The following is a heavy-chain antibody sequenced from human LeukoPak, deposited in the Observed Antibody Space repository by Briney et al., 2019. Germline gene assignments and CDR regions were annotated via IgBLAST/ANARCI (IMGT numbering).Heavy chain of an antibody. CDR2: IRYDGSNK. D-gene: IGHD2-2*01. J-gene: IGHJ4*02. V-gene: IGHV3-30*02. Sequence: GGSLRLSCAASGFTFSSYGMHWVRQAPGKGLEWVAFIRYDGSNKYYADSVKGRFTISRDNSKNALYLQMNSLRAEDTAAYYCEAGCSSTSCLFDYWGQGTLVTVSS. CDR3: EAGCSSTSCLFDY. CDR1: GFTFSSYG.